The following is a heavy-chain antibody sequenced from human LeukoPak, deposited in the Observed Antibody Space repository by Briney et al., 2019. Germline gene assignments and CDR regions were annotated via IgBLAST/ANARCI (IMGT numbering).Heavy chain of an antibody. D-gene: IGHD3-22*01. CDR1: GFTVSSNY. V-gene: IGHV3-53*01. CDR3: ARLPTFYYDSSGYHYDY. Sequence: GGSLRLSCAASGFTVSSNYMSWVRQAPGKGLEWVSVIYSGGSTYYADSVKGRFTISRDNSKNTLYLQMNSLRAEDTAVYYCARLPTFYYDSSGYHYDYWGQGTLVTVSS. CDR2: IYSGGST. J-gene: IGHJ4*02.